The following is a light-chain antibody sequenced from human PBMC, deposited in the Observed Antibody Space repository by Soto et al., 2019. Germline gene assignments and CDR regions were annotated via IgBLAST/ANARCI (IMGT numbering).Light chain of an antibody. CDR1: QSVSSSY. CDR2: GAS. J-gene: IGKJ3*01. CDR3: QQYGSSPFT. Sequence: EIVLTQYPGTLSLSPGERATLSCRASQSVSSSYLAWYQQKPGQAPRLLIYGASSRATGIPDRFSGSGSGTEVTLTISRLEPEDFAVYYCQQYGSSPFTVGPGTKVDIK. V-gene: IGKV3-20*01.